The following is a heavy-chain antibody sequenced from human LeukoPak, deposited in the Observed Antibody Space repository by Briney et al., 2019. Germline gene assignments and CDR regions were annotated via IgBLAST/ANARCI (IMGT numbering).Heavy chain of an antibody. CDR1: GGTFSSYA. CDR3: ATLEGSGSYYPRYFDY. J-gene: IGHJ4*02. Sequence: ASVKVSCKASGGTFSSYAISWVRQAPGQGLEWMGGIIPIFGTANYAQKFQGRVTITADESTSTAYMELSSLRSEDTAVYYCATLEGSGSYYPRYFDYWGQGTRVTVSS. V-gene: IGHV1-69*13. CDR2: IIPIFGTA. D-gene: IGHD3-10*01.